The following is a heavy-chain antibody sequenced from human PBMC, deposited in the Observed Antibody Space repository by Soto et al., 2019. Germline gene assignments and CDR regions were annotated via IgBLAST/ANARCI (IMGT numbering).Heavy chain of an antibody. D-gene: IGHD3-10*01. J-gene: IGHJ4*02. CDR2: IIPIFGTA. CDR3: AITLVSKGFGELYAHSLFDY. V-gene: IGHV1-69*13. Sequence: ASVKVSCKASGGTFSSYAISWVRQAPGQGLEWMGGIIPIFGTANYAQKFQGRVTITADESTSTAYMELGSLRSEDTAVYYCAITLVSKGFGELYAHSLFDYWGQGTLVTVSS. CDR1: GGTFSSYA.